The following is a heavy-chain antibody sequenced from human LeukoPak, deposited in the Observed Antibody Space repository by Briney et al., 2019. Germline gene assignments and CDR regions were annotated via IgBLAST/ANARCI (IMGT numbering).Heavy chain of an antibody. CDR1: GGSISSSSYY. J-gene: IGHJ4*02. CDR2: IYYSGST. CDR3: ARAHPYYFDY. V-gene: IGHV4-39*07. Sequence: SETLSLTCTVSGGSISSSSYYWGWIRQPPGKGLEWIGSIYYSGSTYYNPSLKSRVTISVDTYKNQFSLKLSSVTAADTAVYYCARAHPYYFDYWGQGTLVTVSS.